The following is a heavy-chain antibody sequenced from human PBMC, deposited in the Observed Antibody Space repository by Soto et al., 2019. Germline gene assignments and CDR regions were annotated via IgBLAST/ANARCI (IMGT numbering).Heavy chain of an antibody. J-gene: IGHJ3*02. Sequence: HVQLVQSGAEVKKPGSSVKVSCKASGGTFSSYGVSWVRQAPGQGLEWMGRIIPVFGIEHYARKSQGRVTVTADESTSTAYMELSGLTSEDTAVYYCARGLSYYDSSGYSDAFDIWGQGTLVTVSS. D-gene: IGHD3-22*01. V-gene: IGHV1-69*01. CDR2: IIPVFGIE. CDR3: ARGLSYYDSSGYSDAFDI. CDR1: GGTFSSYG.